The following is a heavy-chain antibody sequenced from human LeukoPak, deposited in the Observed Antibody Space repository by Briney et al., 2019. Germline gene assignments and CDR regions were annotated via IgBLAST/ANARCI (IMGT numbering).Heavy chain of an antibody. CDR3: AKAQVVPAATGGYY. V-gene: IGHV3-23*01. Sequence: GGSLRLSCAASGFTFSSYAMNWVRRAPGKGLEWVSSISDTGGSIDYADSVKGRFTISRDNSKNTLYLQMNSLRAEDTAVYYCAKAQVVPAATGGYYWGQGILVTVSS. D-gene: IGHD2-2*01. CDR1: GFTFSSYA. CDR2: ISDTGGSI. J-gene: IGHJ4*02.